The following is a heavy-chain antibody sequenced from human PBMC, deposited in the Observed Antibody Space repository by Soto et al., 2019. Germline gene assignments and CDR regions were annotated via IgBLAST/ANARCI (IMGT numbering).Heavy chain of an antibody. J-gene: IGHJ4*02. V-gene: IGHV3-23*01. CDR1: GFTFSSYA. Sequence: PGGSLRLSCAASGFTFSSYAMSWVRQAPGKGLEWVSAISGSGGSTYYADSVKGRFTISRDNSKNTLYLQMNSLRAEDTAVYYCAKTLELGFSYYYGSGALDYWGQGTLVTVPQ. CDR3: AKTLELGFSYYYGSGALDY. CDR2: ISGSGGST. D-gene: IGHD3-10*01.